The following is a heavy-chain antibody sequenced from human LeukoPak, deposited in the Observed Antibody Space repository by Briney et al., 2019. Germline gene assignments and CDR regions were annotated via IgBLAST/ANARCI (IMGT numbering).Heavy chain of an antibody. Sequence: SETLSLTCSVSGDSVTNYYWSWIRQFPGKGLEWIGYLYHSASSNYNPSLQSRVSLSLDTSKNQFSLRLESVTAADTAIYYCARDNAKQQALGGYFYYMDVWGRGTTVIVSS. V-gene: IGHV4-59*02. CDR2: LYHSASS. D-gene: IGHD3-10*01. J-gene: IGHJ6*03. CDR1: GDSVTNYY. CDR3: ARDNAKQQALGGYFYYMDV.